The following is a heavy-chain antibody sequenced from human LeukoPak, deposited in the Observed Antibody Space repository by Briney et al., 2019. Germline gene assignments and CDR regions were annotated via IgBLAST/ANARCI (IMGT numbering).Heavy chain of an antibody. D-gene: IGHD1-26*01. CDR1: GFTFFSYG. J-gene: IGHJ4*02. V-gene: IGHV3-30*18. Sequence: GGSLRLSCAASGFTFFSYGMHWVRQAPGKGLEWVAVISYDGGNKYYADSVKGRFTISRDNSKNTLYLEMISLRIEDTAVYYCAKGPVSGSRSPLDYWGQGTLVTVSS. CDR3: AKGPVSGSRSPLDY. CDR2: ISYDGGNK.